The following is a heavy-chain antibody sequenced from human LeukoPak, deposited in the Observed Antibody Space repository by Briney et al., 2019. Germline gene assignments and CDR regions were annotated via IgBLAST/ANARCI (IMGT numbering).Heavy chain of an antibody. CDR3: AKDGGDSSGYYPDY. V-gene: IGHV3-43*01. CDR2: ISWDGGST. CDR1: GFTFDDYT. J-gene: IGHJ4*02. D-gene: IGHD3-22*01. Sequence: PGGSLRLSCAASGFTFDDYTMHWVRQAPGKGLEWVSLISWDGGSTYYADSVKGRFTISRGNSKNSLYLQMNSLRTEDTALYYCAKDGGDSSGYYPDYWGQGTLVTVSS.